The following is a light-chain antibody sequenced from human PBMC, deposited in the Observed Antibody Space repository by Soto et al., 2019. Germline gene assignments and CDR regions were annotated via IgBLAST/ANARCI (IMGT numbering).Light chain of an antibody. CDR3: QQYVSSPLT. CDR2: GAS. J-gene: IGKJ4*01. Sequence: EIVLTQSPGTLSLSPGERATLSCRASRSVSSNYLAWYQQEPGQAPRLLIYGASSRATGIPDRFSGSGSGTDFTLTISRLEPEDFAVYYCQQYVSSPLTFGGGTKVDIK. CDR1: RSVSSNY. V-gene: IGKV3-20*01.